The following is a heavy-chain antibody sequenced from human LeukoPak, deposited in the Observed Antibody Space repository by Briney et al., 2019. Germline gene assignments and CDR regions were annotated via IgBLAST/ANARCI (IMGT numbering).Heavy chain of an antibody. J-gene: IGHJ6*04. D-gene: IGHD3-10*02. CDR1: GFTFSRYS. CDR2: TSISSNYI. V-gene: IGHV3-21*01. CDR3: AELGITMIGGV. Sequence: PGGSLRLSCAASGFTFSRYSMNWVRQAPGKGLEWVSSTSISSNYIYYTDSVKGRCTISRDNGKNSLYLQMNSLRAEDTAVYYCAELGITMIGGVWGKGTTVTISS.